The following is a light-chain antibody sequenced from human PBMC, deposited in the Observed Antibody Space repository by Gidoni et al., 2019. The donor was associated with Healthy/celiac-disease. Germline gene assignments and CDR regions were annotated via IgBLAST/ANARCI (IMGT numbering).Light chain of an antibody. CDR3: QSYDSSLSGYYV. CDR2: GNR. V-gene: IGLV1-40*01. CDR1: SSNIGAGYD. J-gene: IGLJ1*01. Sequence: QSVLTQPPSVSGAPGQRVTISCTGSSSNIGAGYDVHWYQQLPGTAPKLLIYGNRTRPSGVPDRFSDSKSGTSASLAITGLQAEDEADYYCQSYDSSLSGYYVFGTGTKVTVL.